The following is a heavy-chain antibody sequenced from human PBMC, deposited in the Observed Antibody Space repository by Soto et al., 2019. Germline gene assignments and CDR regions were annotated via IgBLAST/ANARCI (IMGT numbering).Heavy chain of an antibody. D-gene: IGHD2-2*02. V-gene: IGHV3-33*01. Sequence: QVQLVESGGGVVQPGRSLRLSCAASGFTFSSYGMHWVRQAPGKGLEWVALIWYDGSNKYYADSVKGRFTISRDNSKNTLYLQMTSLRAEDTAVYYCARGSCSTSCYTGDYWGQGTLVTVSS. CDR2: IWYDGSNK. CDR1: GFTFSSYG. CDR3: ARGSCSTSCYTGDY. J-gene: IGHJ4*02.